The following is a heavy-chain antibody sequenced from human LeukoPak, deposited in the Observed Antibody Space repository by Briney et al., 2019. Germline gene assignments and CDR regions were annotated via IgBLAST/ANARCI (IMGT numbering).Heavy chain of an antibody. J-gene: IGHJ4*02. V-gene: IGHV4-39*01. CDR1: GGSISSSSYY. D-gene: IGHD3-22*01. Sequence: SETLSLTCTVSGGSISSSSYYWGWIRQPPGKGLEWIGSIDYSGSTYYNPSLKSRVTISVDTSKNQFSLKLSSVTAADTAVYYCARLPDYYDSNAYSYVFDYWGQGTLVTVSS. CDR2: IDYSGST. CDR3: ARLPDYYDSNAYSYVFDY.